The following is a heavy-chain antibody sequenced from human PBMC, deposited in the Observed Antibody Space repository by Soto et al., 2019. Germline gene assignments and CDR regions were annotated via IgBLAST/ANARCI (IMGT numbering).Heavy chain of an antibody. CDR1: GYTFTSYG. J-gene: IGHJ4*02. V-gene: IGHV1-18*01. D-gene: IGHD5-18*01. CDR2: ISAYNGNT. CDR3: ARTFETWIQLWLLTDY. Sequence: GASVKVSCKASGYTFTSYGISWVRQAPGQGLEWMGWISAYNGNTSYAQKLQGRVTMTTDTSTSTAYMELRSLRSDDTAVYYCARTFETWIQLWLLTDYWGQGTLVTVSS.